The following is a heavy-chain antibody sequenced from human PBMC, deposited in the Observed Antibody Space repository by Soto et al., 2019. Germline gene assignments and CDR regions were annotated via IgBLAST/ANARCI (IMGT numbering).Heavy chain of an antibody. CDR1: GFTLSSYT. CDR3: ARDGSSGWNYYFDY. Sequence: EVQLVESGGGLVKPGGSLRLSCAASGFTLSSYTMNWVRQAPGKGLEWVSSISSSSSYIYYVDSVKGRFTISRDNAKNSLYLQMNSLRAEDTAVYYCARDGSSGWNYYFDYWGQGTLVTVSS. CDR2: ISSSSSYI. V-gene: IGHV3-21*01. J-gene: IGHJ4*02. D-gene: IGHD6-19*01.